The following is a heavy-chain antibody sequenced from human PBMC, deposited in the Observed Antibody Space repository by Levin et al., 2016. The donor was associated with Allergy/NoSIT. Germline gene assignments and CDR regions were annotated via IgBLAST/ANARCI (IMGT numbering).Heavy chain of an antibody. Sequence: GGSLRLSCAASGFTFSNYSMNWVRQAPGKGLEWVSSISSRSSYIYYADSVKGRFTISRDNTKNSLYLQMNSLRAEDTAVYYCASLKWEHPDYWGQGTLVTVSS. D-gene: IGHD1-26*01. CDR2: ISSRSSYI. J-gene: IGHJ4*02. CDR3: ASLKWEHPDY. CDR1: GFTFSNYS. V-gene: IGHV3-21*01.